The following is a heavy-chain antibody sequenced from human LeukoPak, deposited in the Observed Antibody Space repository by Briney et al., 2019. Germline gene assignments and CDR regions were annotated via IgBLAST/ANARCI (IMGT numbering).Heavy chain of an antibody. V-gene: IGHV4-4*07. Sequence: SETLSLTCIVSGGSISGYYWNWIRLPAGKGLEWIGRIYTNVITNYNPSLKSRVTMSVDTSKNQFSLMLSSVTAADTAVYYCARGRSLYFDYWGQGTLVTVSS. CDR1: GGSISGYY. CDR3: ARGRSLYFDY. CDR2: IYTNVIT. J-gene: IGHJ4*02.